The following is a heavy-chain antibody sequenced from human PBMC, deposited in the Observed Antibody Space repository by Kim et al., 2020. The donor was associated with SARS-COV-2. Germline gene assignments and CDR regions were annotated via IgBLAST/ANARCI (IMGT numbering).Heavy chain of an antibody. Sequence: ASVKVSCKASGYTFTSYGISWVRQAPGQGLEWMGWISAYNGNTNYAQKLQGRVTMTTDTSTSTAYMELRSLRSDDTAVYYCARDRYCGGDCYSSWYFDLWGRGTLVTVSS. CDR3: ARDRYCGGDCYSSWYFDL. J-gene: IGHJ2*01. CDR2: ISAYNGNT. CDR1: GYTFTSYG. D-gene: IGHD2-21*02. V-gene: IGHV1-18*01.